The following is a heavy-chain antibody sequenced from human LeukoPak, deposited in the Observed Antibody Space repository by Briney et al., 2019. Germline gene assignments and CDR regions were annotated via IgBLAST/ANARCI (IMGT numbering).Heavy chain of an antibody. J-gene: IGHJ4*02. D-gene: IGHD5-12*01. CDR1: GFTFSSYA. V-gene: IGHV3-23*01. CDR3: TRSFRGYDFYYFDY. Sequence: PGGSLRLSCAASGFTFSSYAMNWVRQAPGKGLEWVSSISGSGGSTFYTDSVKGRFTISRDNSKNTLYLQMNSLRADDTAVYYCTRSFRGYDFYYFDYWGQGILVTVSS. CDR2: ISGSGGST.